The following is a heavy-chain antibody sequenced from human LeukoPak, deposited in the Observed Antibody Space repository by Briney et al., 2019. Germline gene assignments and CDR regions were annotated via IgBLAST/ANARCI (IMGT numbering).Heavy chain of an antibody. CDR3: ARGRRRDGYNGQYYFDY. Sequence: GGSLRLSCAASGFTFSSYSMNWVRQAPGKGLEWVSSISSSSSYIYYADSVKGRFTISRDNAKNSLYLQMNSLRAEDTAVYYCARGRRRDGYNGQYYFDYWGQGTLVTVSS. D-gene: IGHD5-24*01. CDR2: ISSSSSYI. CDR1: GFTFSSYS. J-gene: IGHJ4*02. V-gene: IGHV3-21*01.